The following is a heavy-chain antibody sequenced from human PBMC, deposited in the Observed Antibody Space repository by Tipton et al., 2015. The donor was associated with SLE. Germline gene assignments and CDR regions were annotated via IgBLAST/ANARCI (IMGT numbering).Heavy chain of an antibody. D-gene: IGHD3-10*01. J-gene: IGHJ4*02. Sequence: TLSLTCAVSGGSISSGGYSWSWIRQPPGKGLEWIGEFNHSGSTNYNPSLKSRVTISVATSKNQFSLKLSSVTAADTAVYYCAREGYYGSGTDWGQGTLVNVSS. CDR2: FNHSGST. CDR3: AREGYYGSGTD. CDR1: GGSISSGGYS. V-gene: IGHV4-61*08.